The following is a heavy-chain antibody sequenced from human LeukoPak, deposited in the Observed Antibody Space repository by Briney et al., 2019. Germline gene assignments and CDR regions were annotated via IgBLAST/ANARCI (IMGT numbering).Heavy chain of an antibody. V-gene: IGHV4-31*03. D-gene: IGHD6-13*01. Sequence: PSQTLSLTCTVSGGSISSGGYYWSWIRQHPAKGLEWIGYIYYSGSTYYNPSLKSRVTISVDTSKNQFSLKLSSVTAADTAVYYCARGFASSSSAYWGQGTLVTVSS. CDR1: GGSISSGGYY. CDR3: ARGFASSSSAY. J-gene: IGHJ4*02. CDR2: IYYSGST.